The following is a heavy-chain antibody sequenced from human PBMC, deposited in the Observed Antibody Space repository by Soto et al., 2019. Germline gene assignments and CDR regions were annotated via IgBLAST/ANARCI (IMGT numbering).Heavy chain of an antibody. CDR3: ARVGRLQAPDY. CDR1: GFIFSSYA. CDR2: ISYDGSNK. V-gene: IGHV3-30-3*01. Sequence: QVQLVESGGGVVQPGRSLRLSCAASGFIFSSYAMHWVRQAPGKGLEWVAVISYDGSNKYYADSVKGRFTISRDNSKNTLYLQMNSLSAEDTTVYYCARVGRLQAPDYWGQGTLVTVSS. D-gene: IGHD6-25*01. J-gene: IGHJ4*02.